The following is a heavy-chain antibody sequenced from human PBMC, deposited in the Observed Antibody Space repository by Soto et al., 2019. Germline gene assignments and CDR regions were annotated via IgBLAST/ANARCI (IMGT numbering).Heavy chain of an antibody. D-gene: IGHD2-21*02. V-gene: IGHV4-59*01. CDR1: GSSISGYY. CDR2: MYNTGST. CDR3: ARDLWGYCGTDCYPLDV. J-gene: IGHJ6*02. Sequence: PSETLSLTCTVSGSSISGYYWSWIRKPPGKGLEWIGYMYNTGSTVYNPSFKSRVTISVDTSKNQFSLKLNSVTAADTAVYYCARDLWGYCGTDCYPLDVWGQGTTVTVS.